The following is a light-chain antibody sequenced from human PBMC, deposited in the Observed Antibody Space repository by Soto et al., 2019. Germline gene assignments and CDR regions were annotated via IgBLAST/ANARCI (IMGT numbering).Light chain of an antibody. J-gene: IGLJ1*01. V-gene: IGLV2-14*01. Sequence: QSALTQPASVSGSPGQSITISCTGTSSDVGGSNYVSWYQQHPGKAPKLMIYEVSNRPSGVSNRFSGSKSGNTASLTISGLQAEDEAEYYCSSYTSSSTLVFATGTKVTVL. CDR3: SSYTSSSTLV. CDR2: EVS. CDR1: SSDVGGSNY.